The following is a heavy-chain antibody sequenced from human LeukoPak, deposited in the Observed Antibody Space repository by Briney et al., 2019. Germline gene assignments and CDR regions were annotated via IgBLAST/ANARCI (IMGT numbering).Heavy chain of an antibody. CDR2: ISSSSSYI. J-gene: IGHJ4*02. D-gene: IGHD4/OR15-4a*01. CDR1: GFTFSTYR. CDR3: ATDDYGAFDY. V-gene: IGHV3-21*01. Sequence: GGSLRLSCAASGFTFSTYRMNWVRQVPGKGLEWVSSISSSSSYIYYANSVKGRFTISRDNAKNSLFLQMHSLRAEDTAVYYCATDDYGAFDYWGQGTLVTVSS.